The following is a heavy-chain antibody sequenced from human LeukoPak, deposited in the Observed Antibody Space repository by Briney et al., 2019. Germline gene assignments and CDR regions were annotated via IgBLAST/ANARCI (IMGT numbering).Heavy chain of an antibody. D-gene: IGHD3-3*01. CDR1: GYTFTSYD. CDR2: MNPNSGNT. V-gene: IGHV1-8*01. J-gene: IGHJ4*02. CDR3: ARVRFGVVIMSHFFWDY. Sequence: ASVKVSCKVSGYTFTSYDINWVRQATGQGLEWMGWMNPNSGNTGYAQKFQGRVTMTRNTSISTAYMELSSLRAEDTAVYYCARVRFGVVIMSHFFWDYWGQGTLVTVSS.